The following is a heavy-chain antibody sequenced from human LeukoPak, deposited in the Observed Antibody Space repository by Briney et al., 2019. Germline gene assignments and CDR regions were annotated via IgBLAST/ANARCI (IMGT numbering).Heavy chain of an antibody. CDR1: GFTFSSYA. Sequence: GGSLRLSCAASGFTFSSYAMSWVRQAPGKGLEWVLAISGSGGSTYYADSVKGRFTISRDNSKNTLYLQMNSLRAEDTAVYYCARNAGYSSRVGYFDYWGQGTLVTVSS. CDR3: ARNAGYSSRVGYFDY. J-gene: IGHJ4*02. V-gene: IGHV3-23*01. CDR2: ISGSGGST. D-gene: IGHD6-13*01.